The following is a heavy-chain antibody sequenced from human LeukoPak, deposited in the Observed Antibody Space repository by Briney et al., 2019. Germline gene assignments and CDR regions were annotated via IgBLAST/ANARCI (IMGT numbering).Heavy chain of an antibody. D-gene: IGHD6-13*01. Sequence: ASVKVSCKASGGTFSSYAISWVRQAPGHGLEWMGWISAYNGNTNYAQKLLGRVTMTTDTSTSTAYMELRSLRSDDTAVYYCARGQFKQQLVYWGQGTLVTVSS. J-gene: IGHJ4*02. V-gene: IGHV1-18*01. CDR3: ARGQFKQQLVY. CDR1: GGTFSSYA. CDR2: ISAYNGNT.